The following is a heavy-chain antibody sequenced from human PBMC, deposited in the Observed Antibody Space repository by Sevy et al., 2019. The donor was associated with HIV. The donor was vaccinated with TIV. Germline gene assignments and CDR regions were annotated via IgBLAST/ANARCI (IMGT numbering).Heavy chain of an antibody. CDR2: IIPIFGTA. CDR3: ARGARYYYDTSGHSSTSVDI. D-gene: IGHD3-22*01. CDR1: GGTFSSYA. Sequence: ASVKVSCKASGGTFSSYAISWVRQAPGQGLEWMGGIIPIFGTANYAQRFQGRVTITADESTSTAYMELSSLRSEDTAVYYCARGARYYYDTSGHSSTSVDIWGQGTMVTVSS. V-gene: IGHV1-69*13. J-gene: IGHJ3*02.